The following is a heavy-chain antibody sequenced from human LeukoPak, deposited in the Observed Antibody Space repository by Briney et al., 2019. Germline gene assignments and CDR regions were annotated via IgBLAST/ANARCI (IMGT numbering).Heavy chain of an antibody. D-gene: IGHD3-10*01. Sequence: PVKVSCKASGGTFSSYAISWVRQAPGQGLEWMGGIIPILGTANYAQKFQGRVTITADESTSTAYMELSSLRSEDTAVYYCARDLGYGSGSYSRYYYYYGMDVWGQGTTVTVSS. CDR1: GGTFSSYA. CDR3: ARDLGYGSGSYSRYYYYYGMDV. CDR2: IIPILGTA. J-gene: IGHJ6*02. V-gene: IGHV1-69*01.